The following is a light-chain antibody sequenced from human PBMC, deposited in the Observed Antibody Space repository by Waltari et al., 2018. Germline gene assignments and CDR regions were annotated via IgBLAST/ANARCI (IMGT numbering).Light chain of an antibody. Sequence: DIQMTQSPSSVSASVGDRVIITCRASQDISRWLAWYQQTPGKAPKFLIYDASTLQSGVPSRFSGTGSGTEFTLTISSLQPEDFATYYCQQYNSFPYTFGQGTKLEIQ. J-gene: IGKJ2*01. V-gene: IGKV1D-16*01. CDR1: QDISRW. CDR3: QQYNSFPYT. CDR2: DAS.